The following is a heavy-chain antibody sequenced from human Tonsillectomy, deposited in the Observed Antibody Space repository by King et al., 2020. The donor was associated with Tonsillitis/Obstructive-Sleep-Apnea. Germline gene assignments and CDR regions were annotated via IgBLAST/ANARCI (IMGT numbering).Heavy chain of an antibody. CDR1: GFTFSSYA. J-gene: IGHJ3*02. CDR3: AKDWPIIVVVPAANVGDDAFDI. D-gene: IGHD2-2*01. CDR2: ISGSGGST. V-gene: IGHV3-23*04. Sequence: QLVQSGGGLVQPGGSLRLSCAASGFTFSSYAMSWVRQAPGKGLEWVSAISGSGGSTYYADSVKGRFTISRDNSKNTLYLQMNSLRAEDTAVYYCAKDWPIIVVVPAANVGDDAFDIWGQGTMVTVSS.